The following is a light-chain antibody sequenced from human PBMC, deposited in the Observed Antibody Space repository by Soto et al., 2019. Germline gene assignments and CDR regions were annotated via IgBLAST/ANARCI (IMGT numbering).Light chain of an antibody. J-gene: IGKJ5*01. CDR1: QGVSSH. CDR3: QQYYSFPPT. CDR2: AAS. V-gene: IGKV1D-8*01. Sequence: VILLTQSPAFLSSSPGERATLCCRASQGVSSHLAWYQQKPGQAPKLLFYAASTLESGIPSRFSGSGSGTDFTLTISCLQSEDFATYYCQQYYSFPPTFGQGTRLEIK.